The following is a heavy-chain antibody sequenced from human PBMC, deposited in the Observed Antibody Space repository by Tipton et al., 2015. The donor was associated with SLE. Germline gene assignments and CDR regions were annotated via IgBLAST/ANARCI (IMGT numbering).Heavy chain of an antibody. CDR2: ISSSSSTI. CDR1: GFTFSSYS. CDR3: ASRGSMGAFDY. D-gene: IGHD1-26*01. Sequence: QLVQSGGGLVKPGGSLRLSCAASGFTFSSYSMNWVRQAPGKGLEWVSYISSSSSTIYYADSVKGRFTISRDNAKNSLYLQMNSLRAEDTAVYYCASRGSMGAFDYWGQGTLVTVSS. V-gene: IGHV3-48*01. J-gene: IGHJ4*02.